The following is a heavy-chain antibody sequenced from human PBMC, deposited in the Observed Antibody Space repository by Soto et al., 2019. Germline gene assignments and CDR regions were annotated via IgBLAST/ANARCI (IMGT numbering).Heavy chain of an antibody. V-gene: IGHV3-74*01. CDR2: INSDGGST. J-gene: IGHJ4*02. CDR1: GFTFSTFW. Sequence: EVQLVESGGGLVQPGGSLRLSCEASGFTFSTFWMHWVRQAPGKGLVWVSRINSDGGSTNYADSVKARVTISRDNAKNTLYLQLNSLRPEDTAVYYCAIDFEYWGQGTLVTVSS. CDR3: AIDFEY.